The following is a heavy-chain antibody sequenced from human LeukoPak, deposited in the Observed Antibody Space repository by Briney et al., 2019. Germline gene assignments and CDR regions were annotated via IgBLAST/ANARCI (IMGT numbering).Heavy chain of an antibody. J-gene: IGHJ3*02. Sequence: SETLSLTCTVSGGSISSHYWSCIRQPPGKGLEWIGYIYYSGSTNYNPSLKSRVTISVDTSKNQFSLKLSSVTAADTAVYYCARGAILGYCSSTSCWDHDAFDIWGQGTMVTVSS. CDR3: ARGAILGYCSSTSCWDHDAFDI. CDR2: IYYSGST. CDR1: GGSISSHY. V-gene: IGHV4-59*11. D-gene: IGHD2-2*01.